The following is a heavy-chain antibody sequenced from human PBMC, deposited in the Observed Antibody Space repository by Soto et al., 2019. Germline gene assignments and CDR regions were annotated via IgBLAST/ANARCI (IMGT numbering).Heavy chain of an antibody. CDR3: VRDTAVGGGRSDWYFDL. CDR1: GGSINTGDFY. CDR2: IYYTGST. J-gene: IGHJ2*01. D-gene: IGHD2-15*01. Sequence: QVQLQESGPGLVKPSQTLSLTCTVSGGSINTGDFYWSWIRQHPAKGLEYIGYIYYTGSTYYNPSLKSRVAISVDTSKNQFSLRLTSVTAADTAVYYCVRDTAVGGGRSDWYFDLWGRGTLVAVSS. V-gene: IGHV4-31*03.